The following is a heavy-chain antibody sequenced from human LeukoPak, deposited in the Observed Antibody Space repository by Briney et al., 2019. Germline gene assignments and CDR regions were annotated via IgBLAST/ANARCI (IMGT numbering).Heavy chain of an antibody. J-gene: IGHJ5*02. CDR1: RFTFSSYF. CDR2: ISYDENNK. Sequence: PGGSLRLSCEASRFTFSSYFMHWVRQPPGKGLEWVAIISYDENNKNYADSVKGQFTISRDNSKNTLYLQMDSLTTEDTAVYYCARVSGGAEAGSWSGWFDPWGQGTLVTVSS. D-gene: IGHD6-19*01. V-gene: IGHV3-30*03. CDR3: ARVSGGAEAGSWSGWFDP.